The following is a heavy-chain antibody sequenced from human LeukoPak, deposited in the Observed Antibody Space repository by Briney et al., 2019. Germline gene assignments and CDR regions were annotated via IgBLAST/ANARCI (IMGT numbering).Heavy chain of an antibody. CDR1: GYTFTGYY. V-gene: IGHV1-2*02. J-gene: IGHJ4*02. CDR2: INPNSGGT. Sequence: ASVKVSCKASGYTFTGYYMHWVRQAPGQGLEWMGWINPNSGGTNYAQKFQGRVTMTRDTSISTAYMELSGLRSDDTAVYYCARAEGYYDSSGPPPYWGQGTLVTVSS. D-gene: IGHD3-22*01. CDR3: ARAEGYYDSSGPPPY.